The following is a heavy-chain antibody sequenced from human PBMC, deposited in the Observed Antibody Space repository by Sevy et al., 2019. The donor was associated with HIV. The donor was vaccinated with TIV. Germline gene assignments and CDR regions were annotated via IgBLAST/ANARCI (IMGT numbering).Heavy chain of an antibody. J-gene: IGHJ4*02. Sequence: GGSLRLSCAASGFTFSSYAMHWVRQAPGKGLEWVAAIPYDGSSKYYADSVKGRLTISRDNSKNTLYLQMNSLRAEDTAVYYCARDPRIFGDYLLTYFDYWGQGVLVTVSS. V-gene: IGHV3-30*03. CDR2: IPYDGSSK. D-gene: IGHD4-17*01. CDR1: GFTFSSYA. CDR3: ARDPRIFGDYLLTYFDY.